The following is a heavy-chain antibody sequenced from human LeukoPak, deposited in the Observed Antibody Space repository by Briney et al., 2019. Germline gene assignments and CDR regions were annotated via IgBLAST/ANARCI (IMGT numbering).Heavy chain of an antibody. CDR2: ISAYNGNT. V-gene: IGHV1-18*01. CDR3: ARDRLERWFDP. J-gene: IGHJ5*02. CDR1: GGTFSSYA. Sequence: GASVKVSCKASGGTFSSYAISWVRQAPGQGLEWMGWISAYNGNTNYAQKLQGRVTMTTDTSTSTAYMELRSLRSDDTAVYYCARDRLERWFDPWGQGTLVTVSS. D-gene: IGHD6-6*01.